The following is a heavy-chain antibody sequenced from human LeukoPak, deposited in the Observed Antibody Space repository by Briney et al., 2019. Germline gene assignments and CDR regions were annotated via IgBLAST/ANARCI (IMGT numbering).Heavy chain of an antibody. D-gene: IGHD3-22*01. CDR1: GFTYDEYG. J-gene: IGHJ3*02. Sequence: GGSLRLSCAASGFTYDEYGMSWVRQAPGKGLGWVSGIWNGGSTGYADSVKGRFTISRDNAKNSLYLQMNSLRAEDTALYYCARDRNYDSSGYYRPHDAFDIWGQGTMVTVSS. CDR3: ARDRNYDSSGYYRPHDAFDI. CDR2: IWNGGST. V-gene: IGHV3-20*04.